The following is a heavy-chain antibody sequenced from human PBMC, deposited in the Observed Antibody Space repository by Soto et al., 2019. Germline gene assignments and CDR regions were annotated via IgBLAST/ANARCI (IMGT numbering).Heavy chain of an antibody. D-gene: IGHD6-19*01. CDR1: GFTFNSYG. V-gene: IGHV3-30*18. CDR3: AKGGRQWLVTSDFNY. Sequence: GGSLSLSCAASGFTFNSYGMHWVRQAPGKGLEWVVVISFDGRNTYYADSVKGRFTISRDNSKNTLYLQMTSLRAEDTAVYYCAKGGRQWLVTSDFNYWGQGALVTVSS. CDR2: ISFDGRNT. J-gene: IGHJ4*02.